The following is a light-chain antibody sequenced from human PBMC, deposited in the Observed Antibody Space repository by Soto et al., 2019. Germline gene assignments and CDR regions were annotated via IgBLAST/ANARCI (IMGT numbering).Light chain of an antibody. Sequence: EILFTQSPGTLSFSPGEKATLSCRASQSVSSSYLAWYQQKPGQAPRLLIYGASSRATGIPDRFSGSGSGTDFTLTISRLEPEDFAVYYCQQYGSSGTFGQGTKVDIK. CDR1: QSVSSSY. CDR3: QQYGSSGT. V-gene: IGKV3-20*01. J-gene: IGKJ1*01. CDR2: GAS.